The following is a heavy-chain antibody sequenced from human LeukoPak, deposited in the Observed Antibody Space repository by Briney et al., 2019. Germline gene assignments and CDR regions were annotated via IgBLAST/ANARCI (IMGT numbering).Heavy chain of an antibody. Sequence: GGSLRLSCAASGFIFSRYWMYWVRQAPGKELVWVSHINGDETSTNYADFVKGRFTISRDNAKNTLYLQMNSLRAEDTALYYCASLTHYNSRSFAFDIWGHGTIVTVSS. J-gene: IGHJ3*02. D-gene: IGHD3-22*01. CDR2: INGDETST. CDR1: GFIFSRYW. CDR3: ASLTHYNSRSFAFDI. V-gene: IGHV3-74*01.